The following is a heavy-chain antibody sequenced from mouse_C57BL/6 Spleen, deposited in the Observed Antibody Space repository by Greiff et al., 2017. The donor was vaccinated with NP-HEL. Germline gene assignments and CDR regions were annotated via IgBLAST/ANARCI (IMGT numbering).Heavy chain of an antibody. CDR3: ARRGYDVGLDY. Sequence: EVQLQQSGPVLVKPGASVKMSCKASGYTFTDYYMNWVKQSHGKSLEWIGVINPYNGGTSYNQKFKGKATLTVDKSSSTAYMELNSLTSEDSAVYYCARRGYDVGLDYWGQGTTLTVSS. D-gene: IGHD2-2*01. CDR2: INPYNGGT. J-gene: IGHJ2*01. CDR1: GYTFTDYY. V-gene: IGHV1-19*01.